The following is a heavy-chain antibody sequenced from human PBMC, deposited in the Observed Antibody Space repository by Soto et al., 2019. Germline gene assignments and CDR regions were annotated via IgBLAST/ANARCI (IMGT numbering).Heavy chain of an antibody. J-gene: IGHJ5*02. Sequence: QVQLQESGPGLVKPSQTLSLTCTVSGGSISSGGYYWSWIRQPPGKGLEWIGYIYYSGSTYYNPSLKSRVTISVDTSKNQFSLKLSSVTAADTAVYYCARCFEGDVDPDGFDPWGQGTLVTVSS. CDR3: ARCFEGDVDPDGFDP. CDR1: GGSISSGGYY. D-gene: IGHD5-12*01. V-gene: IGHV4-31*03. CDR2: IYYSGST.